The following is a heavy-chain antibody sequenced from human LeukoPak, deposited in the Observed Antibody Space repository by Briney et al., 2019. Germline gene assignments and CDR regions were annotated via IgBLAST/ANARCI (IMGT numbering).Heavy chain of an antibody. CDR3: AKVTRSGSYYFDY. CDR2: MSGSGGST. J-gene: IGHJ4*02. CDR1: GFTFSSHA. V-gene: IGHV3-23*01. Sequence: GGSLRLSCAASGFTFSSHAMSWVRQAPGKGLEWVSGMSGSGGSTYYADSVKGRFTISRDNSKNTLYLQMNSLRAEDTAVYYCAKVTRSGSYYFDYWGQGTLVTVSS. D-gene: IGHD1-26*01.